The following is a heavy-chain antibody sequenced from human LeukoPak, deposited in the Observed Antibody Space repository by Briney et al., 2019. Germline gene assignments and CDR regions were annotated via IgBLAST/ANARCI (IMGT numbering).Heavy chain of an antibody. CDR1: GFTFSNAW. CDR3: ARGNGDYVA. CDR2: IKSKTDGGTT. Sequence: GGSLRLSCAASGFTFSNAWMSWVRQAPGKGLEWVGRIKSKTDGGTTDYAAPVKGRFTISRDDSKSTLYLQMNSLRAEDTAVYYCARGNGDYVAWGQGTMVTVSS. V-gene: IGHV3-15*01. D-gene: IGHD4-17*01. J-gene: IGHJ3*01.